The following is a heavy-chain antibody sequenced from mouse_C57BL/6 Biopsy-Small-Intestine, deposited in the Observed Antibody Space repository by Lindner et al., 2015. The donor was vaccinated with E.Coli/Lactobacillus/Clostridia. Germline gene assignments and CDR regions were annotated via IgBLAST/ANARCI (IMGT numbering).Heavy chain of an antibody. CDR3: SKDTYDYYSDV. CDR2: IYPRSGNT. Sequence: VQLQESGSELARPGASVKLSCKASGYTFTSYGISWVKQRTGQGLEWIGEIYPRSGNTFFNQKFKGKATLTADRSSITAYMELRSLTSEDSAVYFCSKDTYDYYSDVWGTGTTVTVSS. D-gene: IGHD2-12*01. J-gene: IGHJ1*03. CDR1: GYTFTSYG. V-gene: IGHV1-81*01.